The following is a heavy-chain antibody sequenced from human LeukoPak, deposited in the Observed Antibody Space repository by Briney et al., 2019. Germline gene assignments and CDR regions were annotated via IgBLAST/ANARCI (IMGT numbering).Heavy chain of an antibody. V-gene: IGHV3-15*01. CDR1: GFTFSNAW. CDR3: TTDLVQLWLRDY. D-gene: IGHD5-18*01. J-gene: IGHJ4*02. Sequence: GGSLRLSCAASGFTFSNAWMRWVRQAPGKGLEWVGRIKSKTDGGTTDYAAPVKGRFTISRDDSKNTLYLQMNSLKTEDTAVYYCTTDLVQLWLRDYWGQGTLVTVSS. CDR2: IKSKTDGGTT.